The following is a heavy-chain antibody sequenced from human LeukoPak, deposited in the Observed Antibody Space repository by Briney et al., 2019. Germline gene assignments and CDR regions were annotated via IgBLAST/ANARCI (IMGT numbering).Heavy chain of an antibody. CDR3: AREGGTTYYDFWSGYYY. CDR2: ISAYNGNT. J-gene: IGHJ4*02. D-gene: IGHD3-3*01. V-gene: IGHV1-18*01. Sequence: GASVKVSCKASGYTFTSYGISWVRQAPGQGLEWMGWISAYNGNTNYAQKLQGRVTMTTDTSTSTAYMELRSLRSDDTAVYYCAREGGTTYYDFWSGYYYWGQGTLVTVSS. CDR1: GYTFTSYG.